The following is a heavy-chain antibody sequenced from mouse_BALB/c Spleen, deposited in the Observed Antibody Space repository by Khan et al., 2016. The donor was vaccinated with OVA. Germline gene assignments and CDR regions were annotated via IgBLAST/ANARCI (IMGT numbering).Heavy chain of an antibody. CDR3: ASGGYWYFDV. Sequence: QIQLVQSGPEVKKPGETVKIFCKASGYSFTNYGMNWVRQAPGKGLKWMGWINTYTGEPTYADDFKGRFAFSLETSASTAYLQINNLKNEDTATYFCASGGYWYFDVWGAGTTVTVSS. V-gene: IGHV9-3-1*01. J-gene: IGHJ1*01. CDR1: GYSFTNYG. D-gene: IGHD1-1*02. CDR2: INTYTGEP.